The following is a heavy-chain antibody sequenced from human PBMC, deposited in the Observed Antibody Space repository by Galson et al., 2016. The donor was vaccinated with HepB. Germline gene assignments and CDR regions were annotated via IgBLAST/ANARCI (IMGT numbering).Heavy chain of an antibody. CDR3: ARDLVTMGYYNYGMDV. D-gene: IGHD4-11*01. J-gene: IGHJ6*02. Sequence: SLRLSCAASRFTFSNYGMHWVRQAPGKGLEWVAVIWYDGSNKYYTDSVKGRFTISRDNSKNTLYLQMNSLRAEDTAVYYCARDLVTMGYYNYGMDVWGQGTTVTVSS. V-gene: IGHV3-33*01. CDR2: IWYDGSNK. CDR1: RFTFSNYG.